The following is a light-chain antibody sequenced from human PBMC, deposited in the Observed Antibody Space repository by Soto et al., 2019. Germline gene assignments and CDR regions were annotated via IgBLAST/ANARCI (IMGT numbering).Light chain of an antibody. J-gene: IGKJ1*01. CDR1: QSISTW. V-gene: IGKV1-5*01. CDR2: DAS. Sequence: DIQMTQSPSTLSASVGDRVTITCRASQSISTWLAWYQQKPVKAPKLLIYDASSLESGVPSRISGRGSGTEFTLTTSSLQPDDFAAYYCQQYNSYPRTFGQGTKVEIK. CDR3: QQYNSYPRT.